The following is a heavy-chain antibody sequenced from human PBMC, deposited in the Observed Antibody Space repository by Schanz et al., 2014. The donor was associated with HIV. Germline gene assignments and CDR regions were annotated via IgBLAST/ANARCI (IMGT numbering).Heavy chain of an antibody. CDR1: GFTFSDYY. Sequence: QVQLVESGGGLVKPGGSLRLSCAASGFTFSDYYMSWIRQAPGKGLEWVSYIGSSSITKYYADSVKGRFTISRDNARNSLYLQMNSLRVEDTAVYYCANEEVPNDYWGQGTLVTVSS. CDR3: ANEEVPNDY. CDR2: IGSSSITK. J-gene: IGHJ4*02. V-gene: IGHV3-11*01.